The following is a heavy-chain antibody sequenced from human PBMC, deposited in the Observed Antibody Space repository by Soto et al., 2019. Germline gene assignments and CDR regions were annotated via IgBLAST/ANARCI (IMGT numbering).Heavy chain of an antibody. V-gene: IGHV4-59*12. CDR1: GGSISSYY. CDR3: ARDYYGSGSYYSN. J-gene: IGHJ4*02. Sequence: LSLTCTVSGGSISSYYWSWIRQPPGKGLEWIGYIYYSGSTNYNPSLKSRVTISVDTSKNQFSLKLSSATAADTAVYYCARDYYGSGSYYSNWGQGTLVTVSS. D-gene: IGHD3-10*01. CDR2: IYYSGST.